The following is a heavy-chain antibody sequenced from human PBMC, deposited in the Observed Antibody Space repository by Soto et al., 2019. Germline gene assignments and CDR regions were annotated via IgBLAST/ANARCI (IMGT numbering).Heavy chain of an antibody. Sequence: SESLSLTCAVYGGSFSGYYWSWIRQPPGKGLEWIGEINHSGSTNYNPSLKSRVTISVDTSKNQFSLKLSSVTAADTAVYYCARGGVLRFLEWLLPDRPFDYWGQGTLVTVSS. CDR1: GGSFSGYY. J-gene: IGHJ4*02. V-gene: IGHV4-34*01. CDR3: ARGGVLRFLEWLLPDRPFDY. CDR2: INHSGST. D-gene: IGHD3-3*01.